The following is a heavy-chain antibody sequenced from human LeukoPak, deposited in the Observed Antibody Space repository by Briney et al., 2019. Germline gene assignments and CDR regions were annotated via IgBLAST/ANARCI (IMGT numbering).Heavy chain of an antibody. CDR2: IRYDGSNK. V-gene: IGHV3-30*02. CDR3: AIRRRYDILTGYYKDY. Sequence: GGSLRLSCAASGFTFSSYGMHWVRQAPGKGLEWVAFIRYDGSNKYYADSVKGRFTISRDNSKNTLYLQMNSLRAEDTAVYYCAIRRRYDILTGYYKDYRGQGTLVTVSS. D-gene: IGHD3-9*01. J-gene: IGHJ4*02. CDR1: GFTFSSYG.